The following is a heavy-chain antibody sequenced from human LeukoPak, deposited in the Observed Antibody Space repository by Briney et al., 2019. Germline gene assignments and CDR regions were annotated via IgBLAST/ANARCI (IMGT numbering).Heavy chain of an antibody. D-gene: IGHD6-19*01. CDR3: ARDPRSGWSWSGDY. V-gene: IGHV3-30*03. CDR1: GFTFTSYG. CDR2: LSHAETTQ. Sequence: GGSLRLSCEVSGFTFTSYGMHWVRQAPGKGLEWVAWLSHAETTQHYADSVKGRFTISRDNAKNSLYLQMNSLRAEDTAVYYCARDPRSGWSWSGDYWGQGTLVTVSS. J-gene: IGHJ4*02.